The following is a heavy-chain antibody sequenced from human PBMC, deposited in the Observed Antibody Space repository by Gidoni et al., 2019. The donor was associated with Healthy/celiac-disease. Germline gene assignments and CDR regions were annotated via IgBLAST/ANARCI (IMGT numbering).Heavy chain of an antibody. V-gene: IGHV3-49*05. Sequence: EVQLVESGGGLVKPGRSLRLSCTASGFTFGDYAMSWFRQAPGKVLEWVGFIRSKAYGGTTEYAASVKGRFTISRDDSKSIAYLQMNSLKTEDTAVYYCTTQFDYYDSSGYPERPFDYWGQGTLVTVSS. CDR3: TTQFDYYDSSGYPERPFDY. D-gene: IGHD3-22*01. CDR1: GFTFGDYA. CDR2: IRSKAYGGTT. J-gene: IGHJ4*02.